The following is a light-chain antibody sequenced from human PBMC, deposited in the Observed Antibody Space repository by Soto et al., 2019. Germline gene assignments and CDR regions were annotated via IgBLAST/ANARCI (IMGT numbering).Light chain of an antibody. CDR1: SSDVGSYNL. Sequence: QSALTQPASVSGSPGQSITISCTGTSSDVGSYNLVSWYQQHPGKAPKLMIYEGSKRPSGVSNRFSGSKSDNTASLTISGLQAEDEADYYCCSYAGSSPWVFGGGTKLNVL. J-gene: IGLJ3*02. CDR3: CSYAGSSPWV. V-gene: IGLV2-23*01. CDR2: EGS.